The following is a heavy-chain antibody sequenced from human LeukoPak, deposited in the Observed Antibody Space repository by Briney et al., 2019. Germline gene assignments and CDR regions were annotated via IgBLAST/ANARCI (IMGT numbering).Heavy chain of an antibody. Sequence: SETLSLTCTVSGGSISSYYWSWIRQPAGKGLEWIGRIYTSGSTNYNPSLKSRVTMSVDTSKNQFSLKLSSVTAADTAVYYCARAGESSGYYRLNAFDIWGQGTMVTVSS. CDR2: IYTSGST. CDR3: ARAGESSGYYRLNAFDI. CDR1: GGSISSYY. J-gene: IGHJ3*02. V-gene: IGHV4-4*07. D-gene: IGHD3-22*01.